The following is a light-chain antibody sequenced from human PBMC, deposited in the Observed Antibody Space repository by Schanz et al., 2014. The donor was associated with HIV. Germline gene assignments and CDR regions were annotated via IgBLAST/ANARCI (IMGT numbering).Light chain of an antibody. CDR3: QQYDSWPT. Sequence: EIVLTQSPGTLSLSPGERATLSCRASQSVGSNFLAWYQQKPGQGPRLLIYGTSTRATGVPARFSGSGSGTEFTLTISSLQSEDFAVYYCQQYDSWPTFGQGTKVEIK. CDR2: GTS. CDR1: QSVGSN. V-gene: IGKV3-15*01. J-gene: IGKJ1*01.